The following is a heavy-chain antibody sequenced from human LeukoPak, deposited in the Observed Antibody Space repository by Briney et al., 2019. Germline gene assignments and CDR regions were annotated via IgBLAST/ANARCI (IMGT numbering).Heavy chain of an antibody. D-gene: IGHD3-22*01. CDR3: AKVRDYYDSSGRFDY. J-gene: IGHJ4*02. Sequence: GRSLRLSCAASGFTFDDYAMHWVRQAPGKGLEWVSGISWNSGSIGYADSVKGRFTISRDNAKNSLYLQMNSLRAEDTALYYCAKVRDYYDSSGRFDYWGQGTLVTVSS. CDR1: GFTFDDYA. V-gene: IGHV3-9*01. CDR2: ISWNSGSI.